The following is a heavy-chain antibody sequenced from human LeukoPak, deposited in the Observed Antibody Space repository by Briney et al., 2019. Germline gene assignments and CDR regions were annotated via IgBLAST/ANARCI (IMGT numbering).Heavy chain of an antibody. Sequence: ASVTVSCKASGYTFTSYGISWVRQAPGQGLEWMGWISAYNGNTNYAQKLQGRVTMTTDTSTSTAYMELRSLRSDDTAVYYCAFTYYYGSGSPIEAFDIWGQGTMVTVSS. D-gene: IGHD3-10*01. V-gene: IGHV1-18*01. CDR2: ISAYNGNT. CDR3: AFTYYYGSGSPIEAFDI. J-gene: IGHJ3*02. CDR1: GYTFTSYG.